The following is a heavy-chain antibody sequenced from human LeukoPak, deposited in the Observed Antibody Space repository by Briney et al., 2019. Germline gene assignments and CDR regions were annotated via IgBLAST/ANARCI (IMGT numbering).Heavy chain of an antibody. J-gene: IGHJ4*02. Sequence: SVKVSCKASGGTFSSYAISWVRQAPGRGLEWMGGIIPIFGTANYAQKFQGRVTITADESTSTAYMELSSLRSEDTAVYYCARSKRGAARFPRVYYFDYWGQGTLVTVSS. CDR3: ARSKRGAARFPRVYYFDY. CDR1: GGTFSSYA. D-gene: IGHD6-6*01. CDR2: IIPIFGTA. V-gene: IGHV1-69*01.